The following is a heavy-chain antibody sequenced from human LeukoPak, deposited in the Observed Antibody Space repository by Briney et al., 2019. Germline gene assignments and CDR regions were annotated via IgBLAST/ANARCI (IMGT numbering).Heavy chain of an antibody. D-gene: IGHD6-13*01. CDR1: GYTFTSYY. V-gene: IGHV1-2*06. J-gene: IGHJ5*02. Sequence: ASVKVSCKASGYTFTSYYMHWVRHAPGQGLEWMGLINPNSGGTNYAQKFHGRVTMTRDTSISTAYRELSRLRSDDTAVYYCARDRVAAAHFVSHRGWFDPWGQGTLVTVSS. CDR2: INPNSGGT. CDR3: ARDRVAAAHFVSHRGWFDP.